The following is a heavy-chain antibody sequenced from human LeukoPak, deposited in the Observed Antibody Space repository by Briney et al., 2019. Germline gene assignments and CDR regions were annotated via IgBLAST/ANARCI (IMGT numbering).Heavy chain of an antibody. Sequence: GGSLRLSCTASGFTFSDCDMNWFRQAPGKGLDWLSSISYRSSHMYYAVSVKGRFTISRDNAENSLYLQMNSLRAEDTAVYYCGRAFPPLRTAAAGDYWGQGTLVTVSS. CDR3: GRAFPPLRTAAAGDY. J-gene: IGHJ4*02. CDR2: ISYRSSHM. D-gene: IGHD6-13*01. V-gene: IGHV3-21*01. CDR1: GFTFSDCD.